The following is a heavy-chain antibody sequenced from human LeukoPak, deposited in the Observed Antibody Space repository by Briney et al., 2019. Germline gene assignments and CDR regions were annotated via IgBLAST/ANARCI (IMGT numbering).Heavy chain of an antibody. J-gene: IGHJ5*02. CDR3: ANFQTVGVKSFEH. CDR2: IKQDGSEK. Sequence: GGSLRLSCAASGFTFSSYWMTWVRQAPGKGLEWVANIKQDGSEKYYVDSVKGRFTISRDNAKNSLYLQMESLRVEDTAVYYCANFQTVGVKSFEHWGQGTLVTVSS. CDR1: GFTFSSYW. D-gene: IGHD1-26*01. V-gene: IGHV3-7*01.